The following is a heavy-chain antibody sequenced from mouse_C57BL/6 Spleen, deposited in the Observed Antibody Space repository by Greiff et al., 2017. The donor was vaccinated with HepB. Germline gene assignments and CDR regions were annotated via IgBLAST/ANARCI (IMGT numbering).Heavy chain of an antibody. CDR2: IHPNSGST. Sequence: QVQLQQPGAELVKPGASVKLSCKASGYTFTSYWMHWVKQRPGQGLEWIGMIHPNSGSTNYNEKFKSKATLTVDKSSSTAYMQLSSLTSEDSAVYYCARVDDDYDVDYWGQGTTLTVSS. J-gene: IGHJ2*01. D-gene: IGHD2-4*01. CDR1: GYTFTSYW. V-gene: IGHV1-64*01. CDR3: ARVDDDYDVDY.